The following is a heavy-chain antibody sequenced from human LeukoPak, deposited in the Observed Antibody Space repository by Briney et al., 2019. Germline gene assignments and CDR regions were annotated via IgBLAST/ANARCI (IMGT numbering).Heavy chain of an antibody. V-gene: IGHV4-39*07. D-gene: IGHD3-9*01. Sequence: SETLSLTCTVSGGSISSSSYYWGWIRQPPGKGLEWIGSIYYSGSTYYNPSLKSRVTISVDTSKNQFSLKLSSVTAADTAVYYCARPSFDWPYYYYMDVWGKGTTVSVSS. CDR1: GGSISSSSYY. CDR3: ARPSFDWPYYYYMDV. CDR2: IYYSGST. J-gene: IGHJ6*03.